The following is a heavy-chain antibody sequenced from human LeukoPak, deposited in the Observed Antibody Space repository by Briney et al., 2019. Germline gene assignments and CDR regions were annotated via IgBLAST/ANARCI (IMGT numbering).Heavy chain of an antibody. D-gene: IGHD6-13*01. Sequence: SETLSLTCIVSGGSISNNYWSWIRQPPGKGLEWIGYIYYSGSTNHNPSLKSRDNISVDTSKNQFSLNLSSVTAADTGVYYCARCRIAAPETRYWYFDLWGRGTPVTVSS. CDR2: IYYSGST. J-gene: IGHJ2*01. V-gene: IGHV4-59*01. CDR1: GGSISNNY. CDR3: ARCRIAAPETRYWYFDL.